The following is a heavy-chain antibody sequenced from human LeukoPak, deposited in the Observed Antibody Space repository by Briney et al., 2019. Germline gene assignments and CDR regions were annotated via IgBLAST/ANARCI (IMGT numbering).Heavy chain of an antibody. CDR2: ISSKTYGETT. J-gene: IGHJ4*02. CDR1: GFTFGDSA. D-gene: IGHD5-18*01. CDR3: TTSSVSGYRYGYSY. V-gene: IGHV3-49*04. Sequence: PGRSLRLSCTASGFTFGDSALTWVRQAPGKGLEWVGVISSKTYGETTAYAASVKGRFTISRDDSTSIAYLQMNSLTTEDTALYFCTTSSVSGYRYGYSYWGQGTLVTVSS.